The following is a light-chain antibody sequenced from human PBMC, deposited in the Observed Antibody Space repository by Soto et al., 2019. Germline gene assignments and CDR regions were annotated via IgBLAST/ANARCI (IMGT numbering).Light chain of an antibody. CDR1: SSDVGGYNF. Sequence: QSALTQPASVSGSPGQSITISCTGTSSDVGGYNFVSWYQQHSGKAPKLLISEVSNRPSGVSNRVSGSKSGNTASLTISGLQAEDEADYYCSSYTSSSARVFGTGTKLTVL. V-gene: IGLV2-14*01. CDR2: EVS. J-gene: IGLJ1*01. CDR3: SSYTSSSARV.